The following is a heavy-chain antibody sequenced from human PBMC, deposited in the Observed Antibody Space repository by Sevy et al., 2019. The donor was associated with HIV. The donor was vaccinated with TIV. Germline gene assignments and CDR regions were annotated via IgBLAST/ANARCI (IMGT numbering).Heavy chain of an antibody. CDR2: IRYDGTRK. CDR3: ARGGDFLLTD. Sequence: GGSLRLSCAASGFTCSDYSMHWVRQAPGKGLEWVAFIRYDGTRKDYADSVKGRFTISRDNSKKTLFLQMNSLRAEDTAMYYCARGGDFLLTDWGQGALVTVSS. CDR1: GFTCSDYS. D-gene: IGHD2-21*01. J-gene: IGHJ4*02. V-gene: IGHV3-30*02.